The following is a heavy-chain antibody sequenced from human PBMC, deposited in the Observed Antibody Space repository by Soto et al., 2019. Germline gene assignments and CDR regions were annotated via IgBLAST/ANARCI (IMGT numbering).Heavy chain of an antibody. Sequence: EVQLVESGGGLVQPGGSLRLSCVASGFTFSNYWMHWVRQAPGKGLVWVSRINSAGTRTNYADSVKGRFTVSRDNAKNTLCLQMDSLRVEDTALFYCVRAAYSGYDSWGQGTLVTVTS. D-gene: IGHD5-12*01. CDR1: GFTFSNYW. CDR2: INSAGTRT. CDR3: VRAAYSGYDS. V-gene: IGHV3-74*01. J-gene: IGHJ4*02.